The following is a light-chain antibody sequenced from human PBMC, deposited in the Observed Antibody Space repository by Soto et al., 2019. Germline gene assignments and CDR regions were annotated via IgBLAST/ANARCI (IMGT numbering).Light chain of an antibody. CDR1: SSDVGGYNY. Sequence: QSALTQPASVSGSPGQSITISCTGTSSDVGGYNYVSWYQQHPGKAPKLMIYDVSNRPSGVSNRFSGSKSGNTASLTISGLQAEDEADYYCSSYTRSSTFIVFGTGTKLTVL. CDR2: DVS. V-gene: IGLV2-14*01. J-gene: IGLJ1*01. CDR3: SSYTRSSTFIV.